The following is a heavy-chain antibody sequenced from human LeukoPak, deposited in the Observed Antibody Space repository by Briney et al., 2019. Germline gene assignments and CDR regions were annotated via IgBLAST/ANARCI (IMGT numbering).Heavy chain of an antibody. CDR2: IYSGGDT. CDR3: ARQSSGIAATDKIDY. CDR1: GFTFSDYY. D-gene: IGHD6-13*01. V-gene: IGHV3-69-1*01. Sequence: KPGGSLRLSCAASGFTFSDYYMGWVRQAPGKGLEWVSLIYSGGDTYYADSVKGRFTISRDDAKESLYLQMNSLRAEDTAIYYCARQSSGIAATDKIDYWGQGALVTVSS. J-gene: IGHJ4*02.